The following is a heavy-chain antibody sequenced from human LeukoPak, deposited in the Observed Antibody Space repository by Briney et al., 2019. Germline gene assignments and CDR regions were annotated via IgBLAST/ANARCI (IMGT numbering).Heavy chain of an antibody. V-gene: IGHV1-24*01. CDR3: ARGGLITMVRGGIPDY. CDR2: FDPEDGET. J-gene: IGHJ4*02. Sequence: ASVKVSCKVSGYTLTELSMHWVRQAPGKGLEWMGGFDPEDGETIYAQKFQGRVTMTEDTSTDTAYMELSSLRSEDTAVYYCARGGLITMVRGGIPDYWGQGTLVTVSS. CDR1: GYTLTELS. D-gene: IGHD3-10*01.